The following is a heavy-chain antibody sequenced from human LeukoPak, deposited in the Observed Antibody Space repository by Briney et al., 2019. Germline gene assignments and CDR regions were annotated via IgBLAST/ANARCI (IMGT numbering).Heavy chain of an antibody. D-gene: IGHD5-24*01. V-gene: IGHV3-74*01. CDR3: ARVARYGYSAHEWDDY. CDR2: INSDGSST. CDR1: GFTFSSYW. Sequence: GGSLRLSCAASGFTFSSYWMHWVRQAPGKGLVWVSRINSDGSSTSYADSVKGRFTISRDNAKNTLYLQMNSLRAEDTAVYYCARVARYGYSAHEWDDYWGQEPWSPSPQ. J-gene: IGHJ4*01.